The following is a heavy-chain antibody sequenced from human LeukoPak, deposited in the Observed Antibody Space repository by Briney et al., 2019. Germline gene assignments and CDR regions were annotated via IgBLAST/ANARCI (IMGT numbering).Heavy chain of an antibody. CDR2: IKQDGSEK. Sequence: GGSLRLSCAASGFTFSSYAMSWVRQAPGKGLEWVANIKQDGSEKYYVDSVKGRFTISRDNAKNSLYLQMNTLRAEDTAVYYCARALSGSTNCYACFDYWGQGTLVTVSS. J-gene: IGHJ4*02. D-gene: IGHD2-2*01. CDR3: ARALSGSTNCYACFDY. V-gene: IGHV3-7*01. CDR1: GFTFSSYA.